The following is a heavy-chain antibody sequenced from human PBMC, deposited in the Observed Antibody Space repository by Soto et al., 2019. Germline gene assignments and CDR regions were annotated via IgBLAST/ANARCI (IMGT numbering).Heavy chain of an antibody. V-gene: IGHV3-15*07. CDR3: TPLALKYNSDWYPLSD. J-gene: IGHJ4*02. D-gene: IGHD6-19*01. CDR1: GFTFSNVW. Sequence: EVQLVESGGGLVKPGGSLRLSCAGSGFTFSNVWMNWVRQAPGKGLEWVGRIKSETDGGTIDYAAPVKGRFTISRDDSNNTLYLHMNSLKTDDTATYYCTPLALKYNSDWYPLSDWGQGTRVTVSS. CDR2: IKSETDGGTI.